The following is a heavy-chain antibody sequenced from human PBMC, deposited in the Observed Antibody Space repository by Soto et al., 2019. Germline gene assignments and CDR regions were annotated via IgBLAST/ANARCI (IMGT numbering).Heavy chain of an antibody. V-gene: IGHV4-61*01. Sequence: PSETLSLTCTVSGGSVSSGSYYWSWIRQPPGKGLEWIGYIYYSGSTNYNPSLKSRVTISVDTSKNQFSLKLSSVTAADTAVYYCASVEGGSYNYYYYYGMDVWGQGTTVTVSS. CDR1: GGSVSSGSYY. CDR2: IYYSGST. CDR3: ASVEGGSYNYYYYYGMDV. D-gene: IGHD1-26*01. J-gene: IGHJ6*02.